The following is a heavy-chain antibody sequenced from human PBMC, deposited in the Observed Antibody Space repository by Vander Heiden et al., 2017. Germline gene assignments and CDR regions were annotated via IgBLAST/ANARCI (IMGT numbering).Heavy chain of an antibody. Sequence: QVQLVQSGAGVKKPGSSVKVSCKASGGTFSSYAISWVRQAPGQGLEWMGGIIPIFGTANYAQKFQGRVTITADEATSTAYMELSSLRSEDTAVYYCARALLRGHYYYYYGMDGWGQGTTVTVSS. V-gene: IGHV1-69*01. CDR1: GGTFSSYA. D-gene: IGHD2-15*01. CDR3: ARALLRGHYYYYYGMDG. CDR2: IIPIFGTA. J-gene: IGHJ6*02.